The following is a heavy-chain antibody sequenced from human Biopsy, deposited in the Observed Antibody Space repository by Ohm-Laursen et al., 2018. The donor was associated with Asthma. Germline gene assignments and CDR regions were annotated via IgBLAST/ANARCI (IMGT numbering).Heavy chain of an antibody. D-gene: IGHD5-12*01. CDR2: LIPVLGTP. V-gene: IGHV1-69*01. CDR1: GDSFSNYA. CDR3: ARGYSGSDRIVYYYSGLEV. J-gene: IGHJ6*02. Sequence: EYSVKVSCKASGDSFSNYAISWVRQAPGQGLEWMGGLIPVLGTPDHAQMFEGRVTITADESTSTAYMELSSLSSEDTAVYYCARGYSGSDRIVYYYSGLEVWGQGTTVTVSS.